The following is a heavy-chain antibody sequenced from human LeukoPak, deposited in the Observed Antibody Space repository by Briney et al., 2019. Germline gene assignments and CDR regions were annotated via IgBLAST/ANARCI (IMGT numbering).Heavy chain of an antibody. CDR3: ARDIAADHTTYFQH. J-gene: IGHJ1*01. CDR1: GYTFTNYY. V-gene: IGHV1-46*01. D-gene: IGHD6-13*01. CDR2: INPSGSGT. Sequence: ASVKVSCKASGYTFTNYYMHWVRHAPGQGREWVGIINPSGSGTSYAQNFQGRVTMTRDTSTSTVYLDLSSPRSEDTAVYYCARDIAADHTTYFQHWGQGTMVTVSS.